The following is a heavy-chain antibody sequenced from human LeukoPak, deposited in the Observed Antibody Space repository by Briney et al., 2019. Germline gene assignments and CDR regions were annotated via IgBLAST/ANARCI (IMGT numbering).Heavy chain of an antibody. V-gene: IGHV4-59*01. J-gene: IGHJ3*02. Sequence: SETLSLTCTVSGASISSSYWSWIRQPPGKKLEWIGYIYYNGNTNSNPSLKSRVTISADTSKNRFSLKLSSVTAADTAIYYCVRGNYDNRGYSNAFDIWGQGTMVTVSS. CDR2: IYYNGNT. D-gene: IGHD3-22*01. CDR1: GASISSSY. CDR3: VRGNYDNRGYSNAFDI.